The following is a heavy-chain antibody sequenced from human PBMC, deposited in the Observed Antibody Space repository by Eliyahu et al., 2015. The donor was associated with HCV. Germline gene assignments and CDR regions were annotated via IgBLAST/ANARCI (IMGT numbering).Heavy chain of an antibody. D-gene: IGHD4-23*01. Sequence: EVQLLESGGGLVQPGGSLRLSCAASGFTFXSYAWSWVRQAPGKGLEWVSAISGSGGSTYYADSVKGRFTISRDNSKNTLYLQMNSLRAEDTAVYYCAKDGEPTTVVTPLYYFDYWGQGTLVTVSS. CDR2: ISGSGGST. V-gene: IGHV3-23*01. CDR3: AKDGEPTTVVTPLYYFDY. J-gene: IGHJ4*02. CDR1: GFTFXSYA.